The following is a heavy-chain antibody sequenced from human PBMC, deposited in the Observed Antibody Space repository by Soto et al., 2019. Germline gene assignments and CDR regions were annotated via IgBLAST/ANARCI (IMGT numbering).Heavy chain of an antibody. CDR2: INHSGST. V-gene: IGHV4-34*01. D-gene: IGHD6-19*01. Sequence: QVQLQQWGAGLLKPSETPSLTCAVYGGSFSGYYWSWIRQPPGKGLEWIGEINHSGSTNYNPSLKSRVTISVDTSKNQFSLKLSSVTAADTAVYYCARSQRGWYGAARYFDYWGQGTLVTVSS. CDR3: ARSQRGWYGAARYFDY. J-gene: IGHJ4*02. CDR1: GGSFSGYY.